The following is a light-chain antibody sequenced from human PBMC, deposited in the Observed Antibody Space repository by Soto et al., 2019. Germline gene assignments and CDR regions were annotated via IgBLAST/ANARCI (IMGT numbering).Light chain of an antibody. CDR1: QSISSW. V-gene: IGKV1-5*03. CDR2: NAS. Sequence: IQMTQSPSTLSASVGDRVTITCRASQSISSWLAWYQQKPGKAPKLLIYNASRLESGVPSRFSGSGSGTELTLTIRRPQPDDFETYYCEHNNIDPFTFGQGTKVDIK. CDR3: EHNNIDPFT. J-gene: IGKJ2*01.